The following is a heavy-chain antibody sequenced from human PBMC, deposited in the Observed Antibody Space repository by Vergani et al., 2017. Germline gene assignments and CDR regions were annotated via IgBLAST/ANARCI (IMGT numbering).Heavy chain of an antibody. CDR3: ALSVTTIYFY. J-gene: IGHJ4*02. Sequence: QLQLQEPGPGLVRPSDTLSLTCTVPGGPISSSSYYWAWIRQPPGKGLEWIGSIYYSGRTYYNPSLTSRVTISVDTSKNQFSLKLSSVTAADTAVYYCALSVTTIYFYWGQGTLVTVSS. D-gene: IGHD4-17*01. V-gene: IGHV4-39*01. CDR1: GGPISSSSYY. CDR2: IYYSGRT.